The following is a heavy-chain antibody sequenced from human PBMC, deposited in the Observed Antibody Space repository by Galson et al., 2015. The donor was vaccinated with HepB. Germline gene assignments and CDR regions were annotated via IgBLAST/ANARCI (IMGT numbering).Heavy chain of an antibody. CDR1: GFTFSRNP. Sequence: SLRLSCAASGFTFSRNPMHWVRQAPGKGLEWVAFIPYDGSFKYYADFVKGRFTISRDNSKNTLYLQMNSLRAEDMAVYYCARDRGTYCYDVWGPGTLVTVSS. V-gene: IGHV3-30-3*01. J-gene: IGHJ4*01. CDR3: ARDRGTYCYDV. D-gene: IGHD3-22*01. CDR2: IPYDGSFK.